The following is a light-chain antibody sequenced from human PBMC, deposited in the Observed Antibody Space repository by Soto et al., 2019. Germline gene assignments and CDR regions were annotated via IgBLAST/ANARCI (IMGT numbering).Light chain of an antibody. CDR1: QSISGY. V-gene: IGKV1-39*01. CDR3: LQSYTVPYT. J-gene: IGKJ2*01. CDR2: AAS. Sequence: DIQMTQSPSSLSASVGDRVTITCRASQSISGYLSWYYQRPGKAPKLLISAASTLQSGVPSRFSGSGSGTDFTLTISSLQPEDSATYYCLQSYTVPYTFGQGTKLEVK.